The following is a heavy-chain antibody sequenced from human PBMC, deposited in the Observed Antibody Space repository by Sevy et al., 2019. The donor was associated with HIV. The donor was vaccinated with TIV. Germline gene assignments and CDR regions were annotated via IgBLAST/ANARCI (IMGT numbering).Heavy chain of an antibody. Sequence: GGSLRLSCVASGFSFSHYWMSWVRQAPGKGLEWVSVISFSGGSTYYADSVKGRFTISKDNSKNTLYLQMNSLRAEDTAVYYCAKDRVSGAYYTGDFDYWGQGTLVTVSS. CDR3: AKDRVSGAYYTGDFDY. CDR2: ISFSGGST. D-gene: IGHD3-3*01. J-gene: IGHJ4*02. CDR1: GFSFSHYW. V-gene: IGHV3-23*01.